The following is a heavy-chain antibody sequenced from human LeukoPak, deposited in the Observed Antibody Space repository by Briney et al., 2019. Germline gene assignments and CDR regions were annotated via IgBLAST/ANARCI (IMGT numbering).Heavy chain of an antibody. CDR1: GFTVSSNY. J-gene: IGHJ4*02. Sequence: GGSLRLSCAASGFTVSSNYMSWVRQAPGKELEWVSVIYSGGSTYYADSVKGLFTISRDNSKNTLYLQMNSLRAEDTAVYYCARDLCSGGSCYQIWGQGTLVTVSS. CDR2: IYSGGST. V-gene: IGHV3-53*01. CDR3: ARDLCSGGSCYQI. D-gene: IGHD2-15*01.